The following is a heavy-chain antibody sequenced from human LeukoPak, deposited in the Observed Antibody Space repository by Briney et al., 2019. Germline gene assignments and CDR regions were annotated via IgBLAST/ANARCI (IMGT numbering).Heavy chain of an antibody. D-gene: IGHD2/OR15-2a*01. CDR3: ARGFFQPRIGEDAFDI. J-gene: IGHJ3*02. CDR2: MNPNSGNT. Sequence: ASVKVSCKASGYTFTSYGISWVRQAPGQGLEWMGWMNPNSGNTGYAQKFQGRVTMTRNTSISTAYMELSSLRSEDTAVYYCARGFFQPRIGEDAFDIWGQGTMVTVSS. CDR1: GYTFTSYG. V-gene: IGHV1-8*02.